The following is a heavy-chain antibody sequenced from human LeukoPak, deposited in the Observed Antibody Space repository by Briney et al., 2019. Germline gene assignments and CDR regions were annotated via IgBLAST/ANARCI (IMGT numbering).Heavy chain of an antibody. CDR3: ARGGDWLSPSNAFDI. D-gene: IGHD3-9*01. CDR2: INHSGST. CDR1: GGSFSGYY. Sequence: PSETLSLTCAVYGGSFSGYYWSWIRQPPGKGLGWIGEINHSGSTNYNPSLKSRVTISVDTSKNQFSLKLSSVTAADTAVYYCARGGDWLSPSNAFDIWGQGTMVTVSS. V-gene: IGHV4-34*01. J-gene: IGHJ3*02.